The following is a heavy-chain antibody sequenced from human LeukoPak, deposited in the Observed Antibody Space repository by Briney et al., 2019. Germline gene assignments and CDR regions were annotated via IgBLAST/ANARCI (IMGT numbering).Heavy chain of an antibody. V-gene: IGHV1-2*02. CDR2: INPNSGGT. CDR1: GFTFSSYG. Sequence: GGSLRLSCAASGFTFSSYGMHWVRQAPGQGLEWMGWINPNSGGTNYAQKFQGRVTMTRDTSISTAYMELSRLRSDDTAVYYCARDDSGELLLGWWFDPWGQGTLVTVSS. D-gene: IGHD1-26*01. CDR3: ARDDSGELLLGWWFDP. J-gene: IGHJ5*02.